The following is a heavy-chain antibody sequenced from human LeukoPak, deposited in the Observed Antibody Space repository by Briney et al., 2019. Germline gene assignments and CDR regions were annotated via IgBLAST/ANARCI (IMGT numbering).Heavy chain of an antibody. D-gene: IGHD2-15*01. CDR2: IYYDGST. V-gene: IGHV4-59*01. Sequence: SETLSLTCTVSGGSISSYYWSWIRQPPGKGLEWSGYIYYDGSTNYNPSLKSRVSISVDTSKNQFSLKLSSVTAADTAVYYCARGSGSGNWYFDLWGRGTLVTVSS. CDR1: GGSISSYY. CDR3: ARGSGSGNWYFDL. J-gene: IGHJ2*01.